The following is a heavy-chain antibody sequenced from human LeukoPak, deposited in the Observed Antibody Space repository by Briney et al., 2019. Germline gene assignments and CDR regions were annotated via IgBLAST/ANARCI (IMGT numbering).Heavy chain of an antibody. CDR3: AKDLNNKWLLDAFDI. Sequence: GGSLRLSCAASGFTVSGNYMSWVRQAPGKGLEWVSVTHRDGSTYYADSLTGRFTISSDNSKNTLYLQMNSLRAEDTAVYYCAKDLNNKWLLDAFDIWGQGTMVTVSS. V-gene: IGHV3-53*01. CDR2: THRDGST. D-gene: IGHD3-22*01. CDR1: GFTVSGNY. J-gene: IGHJ3*02.